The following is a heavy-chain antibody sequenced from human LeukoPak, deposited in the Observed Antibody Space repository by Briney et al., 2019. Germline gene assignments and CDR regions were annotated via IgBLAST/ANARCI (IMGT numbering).Heavy chain of an antibody. CDR3: ASNGGMDGMDV. Sequence: GGSLRLSCAASGFTFSSYSMNWVRQAPGKGLEWVSVIYSGGSTYYADSVKGRFTISRDNSKNTLYLQMNSLRAEDTAVYYCASNGGMDGMDVWGQGTTVTVSS. J-gene: IGHJ6*02. CDR2: IYSGGST. CDR1: GFTFSSYS. V-gene: IGHV3-53*01. D-gene: IGHD2-8*01.